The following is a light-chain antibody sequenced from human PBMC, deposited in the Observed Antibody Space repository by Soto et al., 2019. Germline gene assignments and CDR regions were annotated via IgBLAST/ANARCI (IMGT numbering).Light chain of an antibody. V-gene: IGKV1-39*01. CDR1: QSISSY. Sequence: DIQMTQSPSSLSASVGDRVTITCRASQSISSYLNWYQQKPGKAPKLLIYAASSLQSGVPSRFSGSGSGTDITLTMNSLQPEDFVTYYCQQSYSTPWTFGQGTKVEIK. J-gene: IGKJ1*01. CDR3: QQSYSTPWT. CDR2: AAS.